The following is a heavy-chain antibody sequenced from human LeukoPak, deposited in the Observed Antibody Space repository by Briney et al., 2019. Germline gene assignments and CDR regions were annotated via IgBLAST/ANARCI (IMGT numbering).Heavy chain of an antibody. D-gene: IGHD6-13*01. CDR1: GYTFTGYY. Sequence: ASVKVSCKASGYTFTGYYMHWVRQAPGQGLEWMGWINPNSGGTNYAQKFQGRVTMTRDTSISTAYMELSRLRSDDTAVYYCARVGLIAAADNWFDPWGQGTLVTVSS. J-gene: IGHJ5*02. CDR3: ARVGLIAAADNWFDP. V-gene: IGHV1-2*02. CDR2: INPNSGGT.